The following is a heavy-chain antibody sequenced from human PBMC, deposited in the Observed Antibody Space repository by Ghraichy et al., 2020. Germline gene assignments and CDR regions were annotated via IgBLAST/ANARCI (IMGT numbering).Heavy chain of an antibody. CDR3: ARKDSSGWYGSLGY. D-gene: IGHD6-19*01. Sequence: SETLSLTCAVYGGSFSGYYWSWIRQPPGKGLEWIGEINHSGSTNYNPSLKSRVTISVDTSKNQFSLKLSSVTAADTAVYYCARKDSSGWYGSLGYWGQGTLVTVSS. CDR2: INHSGST. V-gene: IGHV4-34*01. J-gene: IGHJ4*02. CDR1: GGSFSGYY.